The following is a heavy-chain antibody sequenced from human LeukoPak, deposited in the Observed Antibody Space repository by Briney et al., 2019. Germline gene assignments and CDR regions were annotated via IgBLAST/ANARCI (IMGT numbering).Heavy chain of an antibody. D-gene: IGHD3-22*01. V-gene: IGHV3-21*01. CDR1: GFTFSSYS. J-gene: IGHJ4*02. Sequence: KAGGSLRLSCAASGFTFSSYSMNWVRQAPGKGLEWVSSISSSSSYIYYADSVKGRFTISRDNAKNSLYLQMNSLRAEDTAVYYCARDVSPDYYDSSGYSLPDYWGQGTLVTVSS. CDR2: ISSSSSYI. CDR3: ARDVSPDYYDSSGYSLPDY.